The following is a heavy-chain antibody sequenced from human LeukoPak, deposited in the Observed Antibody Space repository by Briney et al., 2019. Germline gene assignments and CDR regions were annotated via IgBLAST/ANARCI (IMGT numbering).Heavy chain of an antibody. J-gene: IGHJ4*02. CDR3: AGDQGAGSELDY. CDR2: INAGNGNT. CDR1: GYTFTSYA. D-gene: IGHD6-19*01. V-gene: IGHV1-3*01. Sequence: ASVKVSCKASGYTFTSYAMHWVRQAPGQRLEWMGWINAGNGNTKYSQKFQGRVTITRDTSASTAYMELSSLRSEDTAVYYCAGDQGAGSELDYWGQGTLVTVSS.